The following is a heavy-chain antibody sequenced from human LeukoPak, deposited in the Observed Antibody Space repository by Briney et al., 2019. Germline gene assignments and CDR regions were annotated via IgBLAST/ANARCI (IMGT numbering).Heavy chain of an antibody. V-gene: IGHV3-7*01. CDR1: GFTFSSYW. J-gene: IGHJ4*02. CDR3: ARDVHGGAFDY. Sequence: PGGSLRLSCAASGFTFSSYWMNWVRQAPGKGLEWVANINQDGSAQNYVDSVKGRFTFSRDNTMNSLFLQMNNIRAEDTAVYYCARDVHGGAFDYWGRGTLVTVSS. CDR2: INQDGSAQ. D-gene: IGHD4-23*01.